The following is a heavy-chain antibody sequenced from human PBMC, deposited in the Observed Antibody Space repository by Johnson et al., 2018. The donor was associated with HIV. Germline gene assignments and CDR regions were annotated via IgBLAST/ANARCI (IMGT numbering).Heavy chain of an antibody. J-gene: IGHJ3*02. CDR1: GFSFSSYG. D-gene: IGHD3-22*01. V-gene: IGHV3-30*03. Sequence: QVQLVESGGGVVQPGRSLRLSCAASGFSFSSYGMAWVRQAPGKGLEWVTVISFAGVKKYYADSVKGRFTISRDNSKGTLYLQMDGLRPEDTALYYCARAIVVDDDAFDIWGQGTMVTVSS. CDR3: ARAIVVDDDAFDI. CDR2: ISFAGVKK.